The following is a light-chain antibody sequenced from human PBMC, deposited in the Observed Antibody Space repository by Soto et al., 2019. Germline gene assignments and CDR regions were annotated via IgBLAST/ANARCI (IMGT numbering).Light chain of an antibody. V-gene: IGLV2-23*02. Sequence: QSALTQPASVSGSPGQSITISCTGTRGDVGTYNFVSWYQQHPGKAPKLMIYVVSKRPSGVSNRFSGSKSGNTASLTISGLQAEDEADYYCASYPVVGVFGGGTKLTVL. CDR2: VVS. J-gene: IGLJ2*01. CDR3: ASYPVVGV. CDR1: RGDVGTYNF.